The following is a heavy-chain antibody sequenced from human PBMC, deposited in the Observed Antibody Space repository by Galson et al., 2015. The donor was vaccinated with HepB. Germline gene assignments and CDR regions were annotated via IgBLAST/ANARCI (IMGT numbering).Heavy chain of an antibody. Sequence: SLRLSCAASGFTFSSYEMNWVRQAPGKGLEWVSYISSSGSTIYYADSVKGRFTISRDNAKNSLYLQMNGLRAEDTAVYYCARDLDGDYEGWFDPWGQGTLVTVSS. J-gene: IGHJ5*02. CDR3: ARDLDGDYEGWFDP. CDR2: ISSSGSTI. V-gene: IGHV3-48*03. CDR1: GFTFSSYE. D-gene: IGHD4-17*01.